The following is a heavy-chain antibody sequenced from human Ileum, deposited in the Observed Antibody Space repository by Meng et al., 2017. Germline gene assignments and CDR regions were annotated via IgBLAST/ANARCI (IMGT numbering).Heavy chain of an antibody. CDR1: GFPFSIYA. Sequence: HMLGAGGGVVEPGGALRLSCAASGFPFSIYAMSWVRQAPGKGLEWVSAISGTGSTFYADSVKGRFTLPRDNSKNTLYLQMNSLRAEDTAVYYCATLSYSSLGYWGQGTLVTVSS. V-gene: IGHV3-23*01. CDR3: ATLSYSSLGY. CDR2: ISGTGST. D-gene: IGHD1-26*01. J-gene: IGHJ4*02.